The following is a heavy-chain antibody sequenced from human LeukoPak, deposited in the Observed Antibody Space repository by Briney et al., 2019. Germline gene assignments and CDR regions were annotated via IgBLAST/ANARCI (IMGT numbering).Heavy chain of an antibody. V-gene: IGHV3-7*05. J-gene: IGHJ4*02. CDR2: INQDGSDK. CDR1: GFTFSSCW. CDR3: AKNSAWGRGSYDY. Sequence: GGSLRLSCAASGFTFSSCWMKWVRQAPGKGLEWVANINQDGSDKYYVDSVKGRFTISRDNAKNSLYLQMNSLRVEDTAVYYCAKNSAWGRGSYDYWGQGTLVTVSS. D-gene: IGHD1-26*01.